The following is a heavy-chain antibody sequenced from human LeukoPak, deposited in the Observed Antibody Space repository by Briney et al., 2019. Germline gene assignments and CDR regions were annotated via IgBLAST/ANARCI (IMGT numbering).Heavy chain of an antibody. J-gene: IGHJ6*02. CDR2: IWYDGSNK. CDR3: ARGGYDTYYYYGMDV. D-gene: IGHD5-12*01. CDR1: GFTFSSYG. V-gene: IGHV3-33*01. Sequence: PGRSLRLSCAASGFTFSSYGMHWVRQAPGKGLEWVAVIWYDGSNKYYADSVKGRFTISRDNSKNTLYLQMNSLRAEDTAVYYCARGGYDTYYYYGMDVWGQGTTVTVSS.